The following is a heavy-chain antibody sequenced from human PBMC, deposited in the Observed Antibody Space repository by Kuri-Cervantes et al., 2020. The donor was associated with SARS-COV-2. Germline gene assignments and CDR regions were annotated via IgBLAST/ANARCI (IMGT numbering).Heavy chain of an antibody. D-gene: IGHD1-1*01. J-gene: IGHJ3*02. CDR1: GGSISSSSYY. CDR2: TYYSGST. CDR3: ARREERPFGTLDAFDI. Sequence: SETLSLTCTVSGGSISSSSYYWGWIRQPPGKGLEWIGSTYYSGSTYYNPSLKSRLTISVDTSKNQLSLKLSSVTAADTAVYYCARREERPFGTLDAFDIWGQGTMVTVSS. V-gene: IGHV4-39*01.